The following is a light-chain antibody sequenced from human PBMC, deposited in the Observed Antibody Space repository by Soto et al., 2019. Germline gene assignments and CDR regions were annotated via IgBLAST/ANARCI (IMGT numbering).Light chain of an antibody. CDR3: STFKSGTTYV. J-gene: IGLJ1*01. CDR2: EVS. V-gene: IGLV2-14*01. Sequence: QSVLTQPASASGSPGQSVTISCTGTSSDVGGYNHVCWYQQHPGKAPKLIIYEVSNRPSGVSNRFSGSKSGNTASLTISGVLAEDEADDYCSTFKSGTTYVFGTGTKLTVL. CDR1: SSDVGGYNH.